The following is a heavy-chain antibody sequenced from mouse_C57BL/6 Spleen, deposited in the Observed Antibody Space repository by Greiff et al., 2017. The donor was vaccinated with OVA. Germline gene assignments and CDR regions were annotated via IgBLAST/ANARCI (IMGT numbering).Heavy chain of an antibody. CDR2: IDPSDSET. CDR3: AREDWYFDV. V-gene: IGHV1-52*01. Sequence: QVQLQQSGAELVRPGSSVKLSCKASGYTFTSYWMHWVKQRPIQGLEWIGNIDPSDSETHYNQKFKDKATLTVDKSSSTAYMQLSRLTAEDSAVYYCAREDWYFDVWGTGTTVTVSS. J-gene: IGHJ1*03. CDR1: GYTFTSYW.